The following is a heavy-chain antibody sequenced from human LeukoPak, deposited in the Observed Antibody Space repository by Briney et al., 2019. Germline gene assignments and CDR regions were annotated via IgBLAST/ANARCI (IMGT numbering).Heavy chain of an antibody. Sequence: GGSLRLSCAGSGFTFSSYWIHWVRQAPGEGLVWVSRINPDGSSTTYADSVKGRFTISRDNAENTLYLQMNSLRVEDSVVYYCARAGYYRFDYWGQGTLVTVSS. J-gene: IGHJ4*02. CDR2: INPDGSST. D-gene: IGHD2/OR15-2a*01. CDR1: GFTFSSYW. CDR3: ARAGYYRFDY. V-gene: IGHV3-74*01.